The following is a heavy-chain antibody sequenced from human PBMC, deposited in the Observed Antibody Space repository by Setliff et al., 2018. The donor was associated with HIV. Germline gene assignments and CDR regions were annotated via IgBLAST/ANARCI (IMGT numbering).Heavy chain of an antibody. D-gene: IGHD3-22*01. V-gene: IGHV1-18*01. J-gene: IGHJ5*02. CDR3: ARDNVDSDSRTYLHH. CDR1: GYTFSSYG. Sequence: EASVKVSCKASGYTFSSYGISWVRQAPGQGVEWMGWISAYNGNTNYAQKLQGRVTMTTDTSTSTAYMELRSLRSDDAAVYFCARDNVDSDSRTYLHHWGQGTLVTV. CDR2: ISAYNGNT.